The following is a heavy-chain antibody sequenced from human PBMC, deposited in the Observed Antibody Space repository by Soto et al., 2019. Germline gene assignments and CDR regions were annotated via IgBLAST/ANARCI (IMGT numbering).Heavy chain of an antibody. CDR3: TSDTARVYYGMDV. D-gene: IGHD5-18*01. CDR1: GFTFSGSA. V-gene: IGHV3-73*02. J-gene: IGHJ6*02. CDR2: IRSKANSYAT. Sequence: EVQLVESGGGLVQPGGSLKLSCAASGFTFSGSAMHWVRQASGKGLEWVGRIRSKANSYATAYAASVKGRFTISRDDSKNTAYLQMNSLKTEDRAVYDCTSDTARVYYGMDVWGQGTTVTVSS.